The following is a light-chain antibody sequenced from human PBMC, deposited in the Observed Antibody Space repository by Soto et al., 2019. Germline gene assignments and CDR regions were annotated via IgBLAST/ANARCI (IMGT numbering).Light chain of an antibody. V-gene: IGKV3D-7*01. Sequence: EIVMTQSPATLSLSPGERATLSCRASQSVSSSYLSWYQQKPGQAPRLLIYGASTRATGIPARFSGSGSGTDFTLTISSLQPEDFAVYYCQQDYNLPITFGPGTKVDIK. CDR1: QSVSSSY. CDR2: GAS. CDR3: QQDYNLPIT. J-gene: IGKJ3*01.